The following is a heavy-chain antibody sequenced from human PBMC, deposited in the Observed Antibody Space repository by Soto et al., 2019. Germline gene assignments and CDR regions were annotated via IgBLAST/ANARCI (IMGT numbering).Heavy chain of an antibody. CDR3: ARGLGGRIDD. CDR2: IIPILGET. D-gene: IGHD3-16*01. J-gene: IGHJ6*02. Sequence: QVQLVQSGAEVKKPGSSVRVSCKASGTIFSSYTISWVRQAPGQGLEWMGRIIPILGETNSAQKFQGRVTPTPDKSTNTAYMELTRLRLEDTALYYCARGLGGRIDDWGQGTTVTVSS. CDR1: GTIFSSYT. V-gene: IGHV1-69*08.